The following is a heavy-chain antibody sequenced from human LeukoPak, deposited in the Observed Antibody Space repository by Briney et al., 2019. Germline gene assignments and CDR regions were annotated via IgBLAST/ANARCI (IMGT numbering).Heavy chain of an antibody. CDR1: GFTFSSYA. Sequence: GGSLRLSCAASGFTFSSYAMHWVRQAPGKGLEWVAVISYDGSNKYYADSVKGRFTISRDNSKNTLYLQMNSLRAEDTAVYYCAKDLGSGWYAFKAFGIWGQGTMVTVSS. V-gene: IGHV3-30*04. CDR2: ISYDGSNK. D-gene: IGHD6-19*01. CDR3: AKDLGSGWYAFKAFGI. J-gene: IGHJ3*02.